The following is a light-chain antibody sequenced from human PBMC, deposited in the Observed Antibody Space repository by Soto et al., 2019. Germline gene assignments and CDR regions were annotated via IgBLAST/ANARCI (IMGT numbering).Light chain of an antibody. CDR3: QQYNSYST. CDR2: DAS. J-gene: IGKJ4*01. V-gene: IGKV1-5*01. CDR1: QSISSL. Sequence: DIQMTQSPSTLSASVGDRVTITCRASQSISSLLAWYQQKPGKAPKFLIYDASNLESGVPSRFSGSGSGTEFTLTISSLQPDDFATYYCQQYNSYSTFGGGTKVDIK.